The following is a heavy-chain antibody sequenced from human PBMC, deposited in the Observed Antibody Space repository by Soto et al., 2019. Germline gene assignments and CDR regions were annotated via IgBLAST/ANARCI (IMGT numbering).Heavy chain of an antibody. CDR2: MDPNSGVA. J-gene: IGHJ6*02. V-gene: IGHV1-8*02. Sequence: QVHLVQSGAEVRKPGASVKVSCKAFGYTFTTNDINWVRQAPGQGLEWLGWMDPNSGVAGYAQKFQGRVIMTRDTSTSTAHMELSGLTSEDTAVYYCGRERKLYFWRKALDVWGQVTTVIFSS. CDR3: GRERKLYFWRKALDV. CDR1: GYTFTTND. D-gene: IGHD3-3*01.